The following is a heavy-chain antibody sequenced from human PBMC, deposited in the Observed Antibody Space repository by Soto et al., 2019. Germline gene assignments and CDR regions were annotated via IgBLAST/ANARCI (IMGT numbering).Heavy chain of an antibody. CDR1: GGSISSGGYY. CDR3: ARFYMVRGVMGAFDI. Sequence: QVQLQESGPGLVKPSQTLSLTCTVSGGSISSGGYYWSWIRQHPGKGLEWIGYIYYIGSTYYNPSLRSRVSISVDTSKNQCALKLSSVTAADTAVYYCARFYMVRGVMGAFDIWGQGTMVTVSS. CDR2: IYYIGST. D-gene: IGHD3-10*01. V-gene: IGHV4-31*03. J-gene: IGHJ3*02.